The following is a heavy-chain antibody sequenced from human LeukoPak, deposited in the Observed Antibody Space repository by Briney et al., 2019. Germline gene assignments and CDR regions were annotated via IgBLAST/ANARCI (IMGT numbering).Heavy chain of an antibody. CDR3: ARHQRVTPYWFDY. J-gene: IGHJ4*02. Sequence: PSETLSLTCTVSGGSISSSSYYWGWIRQPPGKGLEWIGNIYYSGSNNYNPSLKSRVTISVDTSKNQFSLKLSSVTAADTAVYYCARHQRVTPYWFDYWGQGTLVTVSS. CDR2: IYYSGSN. CDR1: GGSISSSSYY. D-gene: IGHD2-21*02. V-gene: IGHV4-39*01.